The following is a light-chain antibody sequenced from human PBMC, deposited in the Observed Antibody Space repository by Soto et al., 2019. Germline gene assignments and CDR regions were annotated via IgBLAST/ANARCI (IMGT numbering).Light chain of an antibody. V-gene: IGLV2-14*03. CDR1: SSDIGAYNF. J-gene: IGLJ2*01. CDR3: TSWTTSTTMI. CDR2: DVN. Sequence: QSPLTQPASVSGSPGQSITISCPGTSSDIGAYNFVSWYQQHPGKAPKLMLYDVNIRPSGVSNRFSGSKSGNTASLTISGLQAEDEADYYCTSWTTSTTMIFGGGTK.